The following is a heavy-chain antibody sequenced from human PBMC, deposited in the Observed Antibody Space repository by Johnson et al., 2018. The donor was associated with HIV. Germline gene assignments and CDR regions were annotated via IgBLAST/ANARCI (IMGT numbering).Heavy chain of an antibody. CDR3: GKVRIPVAGFDAFDI. CDR2: IKSKTDGGTT. Sequence: VQLVESGGGLVKPVGSLRLSCAASGFTFRNAWMNWVRQAPGEGLEWVGRIKSKTDGGTTDYAAPVKGRFTLSRDDSKNTLFLQMNSLRGEDTALYYCGKVRIPVAGFDAFDIWGQGTMVTVSS. D-gene: IGHD6-19*01. CDR1: GFTFRNAW. V-gene: IGHV3-15*05. J-gene: IGHJ3*02.